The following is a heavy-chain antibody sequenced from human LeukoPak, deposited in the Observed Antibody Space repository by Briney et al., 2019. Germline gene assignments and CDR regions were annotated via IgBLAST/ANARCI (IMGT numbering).Heavy chain of an antibody. J-gene: IGHJ4*02. Sequence: HAGGSLRLSCAASGFTFSSYSMNWVRQAPGKGLEWVSYISSSSSTIYYADSVKGRFTISRDNAKNSLYLQMNSLRAEDTAVYYCAGFERGYAYDYWGQGTPVTVSS. V-gene: IGHV3-48*01. CDR1: GFTFSSYS. CDR2: ISSSSSTI. D-gene: IGHD3-16*01. CDR3: AGFERGYAYDY.